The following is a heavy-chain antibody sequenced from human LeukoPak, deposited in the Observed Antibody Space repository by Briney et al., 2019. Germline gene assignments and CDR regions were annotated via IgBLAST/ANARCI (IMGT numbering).Heavy chain of an antibody. V-gene: IGHV1-18*01. D-gene: IGHD2-2*01. Sequence: ASVKVSCKASGYTFTSYGISRVRQAPGQGLEWMGWISAYNGNTNYAQKLQGRVTMTTDTSTSTAYMELRSLRSDDTAVYYCARDRRYCSSTSCYPEDYWGQGTLVTVSS. J-gene: IGHJ4*02. CDR2: ISAYNGNT. CDR1: GYTFTSYG. CDR3: ARDRRYCSSTSCYPEDY.